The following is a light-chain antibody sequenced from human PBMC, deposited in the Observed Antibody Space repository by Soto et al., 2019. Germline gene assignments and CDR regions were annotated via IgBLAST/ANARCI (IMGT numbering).Light chain of an antibody. Sequence: EIVLTQSPATLSLSPGERATLSCRASQSVSSYLAWYQQKPGQAPRLLIYDASNRATGIPARFSGSGSGTDFTLTISSLEPEDFAVYYCLQRSNWPPCFGPGTKVDIK. CDR2: DAS. CDR3: LQRSNWPPC. V-gene: IGKV3-11*01. CDR1: QSVSSY. J-gene: IGKJ3*01.